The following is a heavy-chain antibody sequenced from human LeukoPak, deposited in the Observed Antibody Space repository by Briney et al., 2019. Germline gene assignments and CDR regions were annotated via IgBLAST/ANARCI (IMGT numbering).Heavy chain of an antibody. Sequence: GASVKVSCKVSGYTLTELSMHWVRQAPGKGLEWMGGFDPEDGETIYAQKFQGRVTMTEDTSTDTAYMDLSSLRSEDTAVYYCATDPYSGYETIFDYWGQGTLVTVSS. CDR2: FDPEDGET. D-gene: IGHD5-12*01. V-gene: IGHV1-24*01. J-gene: IGHJ4*02. CDR3: ATDPYSGYETIFDY. CDR1: GYTLTELS.